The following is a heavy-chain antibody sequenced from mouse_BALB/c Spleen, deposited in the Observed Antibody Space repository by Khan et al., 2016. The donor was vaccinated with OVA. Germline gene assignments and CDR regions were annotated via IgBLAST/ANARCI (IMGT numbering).Heavy chain of an antibody. D-gene: IGHD2-4*01. CDR1: GYSITSEYT. Sequence: EVQLQESGPGLVKPSQSLSLTCTVTGYSITSEYTWNWIRQFPGNKLEWMGYISYSGNTRYNPSLKSRISITRDTSKNQFSLQLNSVTSEDTDTHDSARKDCYDYAPFTYWGQGTLLTVSS. J-gene: IGHJ3*01. CDR2: ISYSGNT. CDR3: ARKDCYDYAPFTY. V-gene: IGHV3-2*02.